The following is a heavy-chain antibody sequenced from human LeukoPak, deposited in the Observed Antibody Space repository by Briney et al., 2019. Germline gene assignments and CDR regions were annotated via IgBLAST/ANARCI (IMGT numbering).Heavy chain of an antibody. CDR1: GFTFSSYG. D-gene: IGHD5-12*01. CDR3: AKDRDSGYDYADWFDP. V-gene: IGHV3-30*02. Sequence: GGSLRLSCAASGFTFSSYGMHWVRQAPGKGLEWVAFIRYDGSNKYYADSVKGRFTISRDNSKNTLYLQMNSLRAEDTAVYYCAKDRDSGYDYADWFDPWGQGTLVTVSS. J-gene: IGHJ5*02. CDR2: IRYDGSNK.